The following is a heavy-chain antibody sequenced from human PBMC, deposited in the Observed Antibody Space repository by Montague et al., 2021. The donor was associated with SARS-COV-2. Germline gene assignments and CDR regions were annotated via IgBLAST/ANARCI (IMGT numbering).Heavy chain of an antibody. CDR2: IYYSGSS. CDR3: ARHTVFCTSTSCFQEPPLYFYMDA. CDR1: GDSISHSSFY. Sequence: SETLSLTCSVSGDSISHSSFYWGWIRQPPGKGLEWIGRIYYSGSSSYNPSLKSRVTISIDTSKNRFSLELSSVTAADTAVYYCARHTVFCTSTSCFQEPPLYFYMDAWGKGTTVTVSS. V-gene: IGHV4-39*01. J-gene: IGHJ6*03. D-gene: IGHD2-2*01.